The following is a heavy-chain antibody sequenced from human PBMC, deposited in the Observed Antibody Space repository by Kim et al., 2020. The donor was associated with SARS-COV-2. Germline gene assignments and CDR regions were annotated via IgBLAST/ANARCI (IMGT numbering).Heavy chain of an antibody. Sequence: GGSLRLSCAASGFTFSSYSMNWVRQAPGKGLEWVSYISSSSSTIYYADSVKGRFTISRDNAKNSLYLQMNSLRDEDTAVYYCARDFYYYDSSGYKQVPSVSDYWGQGTLVTVSS. CDR3: ARDFYYYDSSGYKQVPSVSDY. CDR2: ISSSSSTI. V-gene: IGHV3-48*02. CDR1: GFTFSSYS. J-gene: IGHJ4*02. D-gene: IGHD3-22*01.